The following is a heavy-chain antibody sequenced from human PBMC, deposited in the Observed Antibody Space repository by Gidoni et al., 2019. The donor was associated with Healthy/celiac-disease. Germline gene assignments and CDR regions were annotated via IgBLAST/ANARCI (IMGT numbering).Heavy chain of an antibody. Sequence: QVQLQQWGAGLLKPSETLSLTCAVYGGSFSGYYWSWIRQPPGKEREWIGEINHSGSTNYNPSLKSRVTISVDTSKNQFSLKLSSVTAADTAVYYCASDLGYCSGGSCQYGMDVWGQGTTVTVSS. CDR3: ASDLGYCSGGSCQYGMDV. V-gene: IGHV4-34*01. CDR2: INHSGST. CDR1: GGSFSGYY. D-gene: IGHD2-15*01. J-gene: IGHJ6*02.